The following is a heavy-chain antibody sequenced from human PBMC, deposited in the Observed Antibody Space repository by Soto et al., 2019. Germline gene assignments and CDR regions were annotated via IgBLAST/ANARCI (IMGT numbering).Heavy chain of an antibody. J-gene: IGHJ4*02. D-gene: IGHD3-16*01. CDR1: GYTFTSYY. V-gene: IGHV1-46*03. CDR2: INPSGGST. CDR3: ARGPYDYIWGSSYYFDY. Sequence: VKVSCKASGYTFTSYYMHWVRQAPGQGLEWMGIINPSGGSTSYAQKFQGRVTMTRDTSTSTVYMELSSLRSEDTAVYYCARGPYDYIWGSSYYFDYWGQGTLVTVSS.